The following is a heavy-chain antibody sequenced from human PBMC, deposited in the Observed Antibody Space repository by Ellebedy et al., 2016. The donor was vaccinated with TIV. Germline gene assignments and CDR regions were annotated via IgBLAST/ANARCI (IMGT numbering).Heavy chain of an antibody. CDR1: GFTFSSFT. CDR2: ISSSGTYI. V-gene: IGHV3-21*01. CDR3: ARPAASYSSSWYDFDC. D-gene: IGHD6-13*01. Sequence: PGGSLRLSCAASGFTFSSFTMNWVRQAPGKELEWVSSISSSGTYIHNAESVKGRFTISRDNAKNSLYLQMNSLRAEDTAVYYCARPAASYSSSWYDFDCWGQGTLVTVSS. J-gene: IGHJ4*02.